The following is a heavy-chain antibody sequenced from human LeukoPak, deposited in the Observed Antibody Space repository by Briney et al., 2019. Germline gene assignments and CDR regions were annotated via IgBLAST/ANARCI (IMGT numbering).Heavy chain of an antibody. CDR1: GFTFSSYG. J-gene: IGHJ4*02. D-gene: IGHD6-19*01. V-gene: IGHV3-33*01. Sequence: GRSLRLSCAASGFTFSSYGMHWVRQAPGKGLEWVAVIWYDGSNKYYADSVKGRFTISRDNSKNTLYLQVNSLRAEDTAVYYCARESGSGWYVYWGQGTLVTVSS. CDR2: IWYDGSNK. CDR3: ARESGSGWYVY.